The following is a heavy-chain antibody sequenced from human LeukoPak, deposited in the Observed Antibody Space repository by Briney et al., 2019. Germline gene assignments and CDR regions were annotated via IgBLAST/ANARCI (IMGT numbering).Heavy chain of an antibody. V-gene: IGHV4-61*02. J-gene: IGHJ3*02. CDR3: ARVPNYDILTVVSGFDI. CDR1: GGSISSGSYY. Sequence: PSETLSLTCTVSGGSISSGSYYWSWIRQPAGKGLEWIGRIYTSGSTNYNPSLKSRVTISVDTSKNQFSLKLSSVTAADTAVYYCARVPNYDILTVVSGFDIWGQGTMVTVSS. CDR2: IYTSGST. D-gene: IGHD3-9*01.